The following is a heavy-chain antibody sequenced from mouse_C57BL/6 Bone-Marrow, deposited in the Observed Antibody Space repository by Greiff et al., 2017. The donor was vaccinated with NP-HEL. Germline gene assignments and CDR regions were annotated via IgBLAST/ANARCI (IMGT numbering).Heavy chain of an antibody. J-gene: IGHJ3*01. Sequence: QVQLQQPGAELVKPGASVKLSCKASGYTFTSYWMHWVKQRPGQGLEWIGMIHPNSGSTNYNEKFKSKATLTVDKSSSTAYMQLSSLTSEDSAVYYCAREGVYSNCWFADWGQGTLVTVSA. V-gene: IGHV1-64*01. CDR3: AREGVYSNCWFAD. CDR1: GYTFTSYW. D-gene: IGHD2-5*01. CDR2: IHPNSGST.